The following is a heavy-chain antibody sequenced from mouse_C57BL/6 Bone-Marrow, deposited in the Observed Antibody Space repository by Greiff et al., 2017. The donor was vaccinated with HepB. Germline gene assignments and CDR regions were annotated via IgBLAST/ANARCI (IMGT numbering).Heavy chain of an antibody. J-gene: IGHJ3*01. CDR2: IHPNSGST. Sequence: QVQLQQPGAELVKPGASVKLSCKASGYTFTSYWMHWVKQRPGQGLEWIGMIHPNSGSTNYNEKFKSKATLTVDKSTSTAYMQLSSLKSEDSAVYYCARAGWLTAWFAYWGQGTLVTVSA. CDR3: ARAGWLTAWFAY. CDR1: GYTFTSYW. D-gene: IGHD2-3*01. V-gene: IGHV1-64*01.